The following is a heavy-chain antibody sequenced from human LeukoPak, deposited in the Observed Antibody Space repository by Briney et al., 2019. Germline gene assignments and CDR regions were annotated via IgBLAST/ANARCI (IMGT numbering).Heavy chain of an antibody. D-gene: IGHD3-16*01. Sequence: SETLSLACTVSGGSISGHYWSRIRQSPGKGLEWIGYIRYTGSTNYNPSLNSRVTMSVDTPHNQFSLRLTSVTAADTAVYYCARLHALGAEEFDPWGQGALVTVSS. J-gene: IGHJ5*02. CDR1: GGSISGHY. V-gene: IGHV4-59*11. CDR2: IRYTGST. CDR3: ARLHALGAEEFDP.